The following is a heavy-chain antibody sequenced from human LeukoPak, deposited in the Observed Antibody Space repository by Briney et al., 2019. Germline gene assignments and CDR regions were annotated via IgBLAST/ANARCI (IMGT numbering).Heavy chain of an antibody. Sequence: ASVKVSCKASGYTFTGYYMHWVRQAPGQGLEWMGRINPNNGATNYAQKLQGRVTITGDASISTAYMELSSLRSDDTAVYYCTRESGSYHGNDYWGQGTLVTVSS. CDR2: INPNNGAT. CDR3: TRESGSYHGNDY. V-gene: IGHV1-2*06. J-gene: IGHJ4*02. D-gene: IGHD1-26*01. CDR1: GYTFTGYY.